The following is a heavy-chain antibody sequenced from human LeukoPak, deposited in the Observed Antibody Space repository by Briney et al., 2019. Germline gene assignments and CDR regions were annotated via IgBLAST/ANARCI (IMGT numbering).Heavy chain of an antibody. CDR3: AREVGSHYRLDY. J-gene: IGHJ4*02. CDR2: ISSSSSYI. D-gene: IGHD1-26*01. CDR1: GFTFTTYS. V-gene: IGHV3-21*01. Sequence: GGSLRLSCAASGFTFTTYSMNWVRQAPGKGREWVSSISSSSSYIYYADSVKGRFTISRDNAKNSLYLQMNSLRAEDTAVYYCAREVGSHYRLDYWGQGTLVTVSS.